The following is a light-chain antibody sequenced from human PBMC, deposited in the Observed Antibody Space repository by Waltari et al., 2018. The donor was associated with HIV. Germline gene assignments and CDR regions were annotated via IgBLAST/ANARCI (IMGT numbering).Light chain of an antibody. CDR3: CSHATTYYV. Sequence: QSALTPPASVSGSPGQSITVPCTGSSSGVWKYDRVSRYQQVAGKAPKLRIYEGNKRPPGVSNGFGGSKTGNTASLTLSGREVEDEADYYGCSHATTYYVFGTGTRVTVL. CDR1: SSGVWKYDR. V-gene: IGLV2-23*01. J-gene: IGLJ1*01. CDR2: EGN.